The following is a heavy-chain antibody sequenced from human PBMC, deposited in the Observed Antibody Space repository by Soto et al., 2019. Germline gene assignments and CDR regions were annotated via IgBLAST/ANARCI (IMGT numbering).Heavy chain of an antibody. D-gene: IGHD1-1*01. CDR1: GFTFHNAW. J-gene: IGHJ4*02. Sequence: EVQLVESGGGLVEPGESLRLSCVASGFTFHNAWMSWVRQAPGKGREWVGRIRSWSDGGTTDYGALVKGRFTISRDDSQNTLSLQMDSLKSEDTAVYYCTTGTTVAKYYFDFWGQGTPVTCSS. CDR2: IRSWSDGGTT. V-gene: IGHV3-15*01. CDR3: TTGTTVAKYYFDF.